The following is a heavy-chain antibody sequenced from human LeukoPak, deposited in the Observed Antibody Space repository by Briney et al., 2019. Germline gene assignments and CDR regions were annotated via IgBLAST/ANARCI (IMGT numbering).Heavy chain of an antibody. J-gene: IGHJ4*02. CDR3: AREKGDREQQLELNILFGVFDY. V-gene: IGHV1-69*04. D-gene: IGHD6-13*01. CDR1: GGTFSSYA. Sequence: GSSVKVSCKASGGTFSSYAISWVRQAPGQGLEWMRRIIPILGIANYAQKFQGRGTITADKSTSTAYMELSSLRSEDTAVYYCAREKGDREQQLELNILFGVFDYWGQGTLVTVSS. CDR2: IIPILGIA.